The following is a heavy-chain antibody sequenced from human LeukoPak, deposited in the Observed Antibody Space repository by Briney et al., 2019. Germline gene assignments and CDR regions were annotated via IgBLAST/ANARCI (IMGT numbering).Heavy chain of an antibody. D-gene: IGHD5-18*01. V-gene: IGHV4-59*01. CDR2: IYYSGST. CDR3: ASTYTAMAPLDY. J-gene: IGHJ4*02. CDR1: GGSISSYY. Sequence: SETLSLTCTVSGGSISSYYWSWLRQPPGKGLEWIGYIYYSGSTNYNPSLKSRVTISVDTSKNQFSLKLSSVTAADTAVYYCASTYTAMAPLDYWGQGTLVTVSS.